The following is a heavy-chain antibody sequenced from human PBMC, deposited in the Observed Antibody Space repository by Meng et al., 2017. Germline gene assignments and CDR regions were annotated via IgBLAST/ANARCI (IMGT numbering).Heavy chain of an antibody. CDR1: GRTFSSYA. D-gene: IGHD7-27*01. CDR2: IIPIFGTA. Sequence: QSVQSGAGVKKPGSSGKVSCKASGRTFSSYAISWVLQAPGQGLEWMGGIIPIFGTANYAQKFQGRVTITADESTSTAYMELSSLRSEDTAVYYCASNDGTGDRTGGDYWGQGTLVTVSS. J-gene: IGHJ4*02. V-gene: IGHV1-69*01. CDR3: ASNDGTGDRTGGDY.